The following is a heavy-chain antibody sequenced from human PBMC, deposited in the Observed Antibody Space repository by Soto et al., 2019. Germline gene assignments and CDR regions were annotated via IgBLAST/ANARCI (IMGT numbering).Heavy chain of an antibody. J-gene: IGHJ4*02. CDR3: ARGTGGAVEMATIFDY. D-gene: IGHD5-12*01. V-gene: IGHV1-46*01. Sequence: ASVKVSCKASGYTFTSYYMHWVRQAPGQGLEWMGIINPSGGSTSYAQKFQGRVTMTRDTSTSTVHMELSSLRSEDTAVYYCARGTGGAVEMATIFDYWGQGTLVTVSS. CDR2: INPSGGST. CDR1: GYTFTSYY.